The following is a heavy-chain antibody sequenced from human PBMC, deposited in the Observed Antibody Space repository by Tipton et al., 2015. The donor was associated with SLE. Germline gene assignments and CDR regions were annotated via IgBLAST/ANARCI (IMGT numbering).Heavy chain of an antibody. V-gene: IGHV6-1*01. CDR1: GVSVATKGAA. D-gene: IGHD3-16*01. CDR2: IYYQSKWYS. CDR3: ARGWLRTGFAF. Sequence: GLVKPSQTLSLTCAISGVSVATKGAAWNWIRQSPSRGLEWLGRIYYQSKWYSDFAVSVQSRITIIPDTSENHFSLQLNSVTPEDTAIYYCARGWLRTGFAFWGQGTLVTVS. J-gene: IGHJ4*02.